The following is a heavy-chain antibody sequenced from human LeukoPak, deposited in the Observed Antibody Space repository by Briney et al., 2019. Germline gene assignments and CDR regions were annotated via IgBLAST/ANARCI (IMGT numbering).Heavy chain of an antibody. V-gene: IGHV1-46*02. CDR3: AITPHIGSYARFEY. CDR1: GYTFNNYY. D-gene: IGHD2-15*01. J-gene: IGHJ4*02. CDR2: INLSGGTT. Sequence: ASVKVSCKASGYTFNNYYVHWVRQAPGQGLVWMGVINLSGGTTTYAQRFQGRVTVTRDTSTTTVYMVLSSLRSEDTAVYYCAITPHIGSYARFEYWGQGTQVTVSS.